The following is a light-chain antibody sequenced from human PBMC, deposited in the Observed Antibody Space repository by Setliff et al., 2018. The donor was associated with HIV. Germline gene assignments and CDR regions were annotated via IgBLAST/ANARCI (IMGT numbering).Light chain of an antibody. CDR1: SSNIGVNV. J-gene: IGLJ1*01. CDR3: AVWDNGLSAFYV. CDR2: NNY. Sequence: GSSSNIGVNVVNWYQHLPGTSPKLLIYNNYQRPSGVPDRFSGSKSGSSASLAISGLQSEDEADYYCAVWDNGLSAFYVFGAGTKVTV. V-gene: IGLV1-44*01.